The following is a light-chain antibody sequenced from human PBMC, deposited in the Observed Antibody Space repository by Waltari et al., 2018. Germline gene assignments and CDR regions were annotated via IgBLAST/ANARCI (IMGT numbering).Light chain of an antibody. J-gene: IGLJ2*01. CDR1: ALPKQY. CDR3: QSADSSGTYVV. CDR2: KDS. V-gene: IGLV3-25*03. Sequence: ELTQPPSVSVSPGQTARITCSGDALPKQYAYWYQQKPGQAPVLVIYKDSERPSGIPERFSGSSSGTTVTLTISGVQAEDEADYYCQSADSSGTYVVFGGGTKLTVL.